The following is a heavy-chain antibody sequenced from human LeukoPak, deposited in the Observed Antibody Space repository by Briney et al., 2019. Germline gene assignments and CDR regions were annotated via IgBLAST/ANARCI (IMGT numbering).Heavy chain of an antibody. CDR2: IYSGGST. V-gene: IGHV3-66*01. J-gene: IGHJ4*02. Sequence: GGSLRLSCAASGFTVSSNYMSWVRQAPGKGLEWVSVIYSGGSTYYADSVKGRFTISRDNSKNTLYLQMNSLRAEGTAVYYCARDSGYCSGGSCYDYWGQGTLVTVSS. CDR3: ARDSGYCSGGSCYDY. D-gene: IGHD2-15*01. CDR1: GFTVSSNY.